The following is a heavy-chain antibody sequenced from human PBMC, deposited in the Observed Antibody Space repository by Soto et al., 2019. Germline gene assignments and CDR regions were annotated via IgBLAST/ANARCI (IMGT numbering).Heavy chain of an antibody. D-gene: IGHD2-2*01. V-gene: IGHV4-59*01. CDR2: IHDSGST. CDR3: ARSVTSYAYPIDV. CDR1: GASIRSSY. Sequence: PETLSLTCTVSGASIRSSYWSWMRQPPGQGLEWLGYIHDSGSTKYNPSLNSRVTMSIDTSKNQMSLKVSSVTAADTALYSCARSVTSYAYPIDVWGHGTLVTVSS. J-gene: IGHJ4*01.